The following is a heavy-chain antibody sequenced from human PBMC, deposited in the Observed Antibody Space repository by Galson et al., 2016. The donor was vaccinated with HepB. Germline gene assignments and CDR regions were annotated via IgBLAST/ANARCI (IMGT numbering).Heavy chain of an antibody. Sequence: SVKVSCKASGYKFTDYSIHWVRQAPGQGLEWVGWIHPNTGGTHYAQKFQGRVTLTRDTSISTADMELGSLRSEDTALYFCGTSYSGNFFDYWGQGTLVTVSS. D-gene: IGHD1-26*01. V-gene: IGHV1-2*02. CDR2: IHPNTGGT. CDR3: GTSYSGNFFDY. CDR1: GYKFTDYS. J-gene: IGHJ4*02.